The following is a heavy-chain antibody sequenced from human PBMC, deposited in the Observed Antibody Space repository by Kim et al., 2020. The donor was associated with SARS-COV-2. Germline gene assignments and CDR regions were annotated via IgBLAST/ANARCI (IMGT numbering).Heavy chain of an antibody. J-gene: IGHJ3*02. V-gene: IGHV4-34*01. D-gene: IGHD3-9*01. CDR1: GGSFSGYY. CDR2: INHSGST. Sequence: SETLSLTCAVYGGSFSGYYWSWIRQPPGKGLEWIGEINHSGSTNYNPSLKSRVTISVDTSKNQFSLKLSSVTAADTAVYYCANYDTRGAFDIWGQGTMVT. CDR3: ANYDTRGAFDI.